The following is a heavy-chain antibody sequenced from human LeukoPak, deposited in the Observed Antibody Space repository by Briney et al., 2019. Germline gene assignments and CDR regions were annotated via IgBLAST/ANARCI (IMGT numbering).Heavy chain of an antibody. CDR3: AREDNYAFDF. D-gene: IGHD5-18*01. J-gene: IGHJ4*02. CDR1: GFTFSSYA. Sequence: PGGSLRLSCAASGFTFSSYAMNWVRQAPGKGLEWVAFINGISGIWYADSVKGRFTISRDNGRNSLYLEMSSLRDEDTAVYYCAREDNYAFDFWGQGALVTVSS. V-gene: IGHV3-48*02. CDR2: INGISGI.